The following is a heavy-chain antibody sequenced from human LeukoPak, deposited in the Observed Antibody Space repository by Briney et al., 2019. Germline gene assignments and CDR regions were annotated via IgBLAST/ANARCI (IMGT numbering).Heavy chain of an antibody. D-gene: IGHD2-21*02. CDR3: ARDWANCGGDCSPFDY. CDR1: GGSISSSSDS. CDR2: IYYSGST. V-gene: IGHV4-39*01. J-gene: IGHJ4*02. Sequence: SETLSLTCTVSGGSISSSSDSWGWIRQPPGKGLEWIGSIYYSGSTYYNPSLKSRVTISVDTSKNQFSLKLSSVTAADTAVYYCARDWANCGGDCSPFDYWGQGTLVTVSS.